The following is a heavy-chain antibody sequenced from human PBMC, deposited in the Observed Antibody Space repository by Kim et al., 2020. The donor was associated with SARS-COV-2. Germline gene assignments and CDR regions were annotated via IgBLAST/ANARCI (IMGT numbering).Heavy chain of an antibody. CDR2: IYSGGST. D-gene: IGHD2-8*01. CDR3: ARAPWGMTFSGYFDY. CDR1: GFTVSSNY. V-gene: IGHV3-66*01. J-gene: IGHJ4*02. Sequence: GGSLRLSCAASGFTVSSNYMSWVRQAPGKGLEWVSVIYSGGSTYYADSVKGRFTISRDNSKNTLYLQMNSLRAEDTAVYYCARAPWGMTFSGYFDYWGQGTLVTVSS.